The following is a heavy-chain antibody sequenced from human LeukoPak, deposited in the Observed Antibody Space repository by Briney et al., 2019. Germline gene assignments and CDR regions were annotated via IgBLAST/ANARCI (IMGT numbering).Heavy chain of an antibody. D-gene: IGHD4-23*01. CDR3: ARVHGGTYYYYMDV. Sequence: SETLSLTCTVSGGSINSYYWSWIRQPPGKGLECIGYIHYTGSTNYNPSLKSRVTISVDTSKSQFSLKLSSVTAADTAVYYCARVHGGTYYYYMDVWGKGTTVTVSS. J-gene: IGHJ6*03. CDR2: IHYTGST. V-gene: IGHV4-59*12. CDR1: GGSINSYY.